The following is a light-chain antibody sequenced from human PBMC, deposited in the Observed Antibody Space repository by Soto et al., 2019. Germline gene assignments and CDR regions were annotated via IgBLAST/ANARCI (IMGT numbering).Light chain of an antibody. CDR3: CSYAGSSTSPYV. J-gene: IGLJ1*01. CDR2: EGS. Sequence: LTQSASVSGSPGQSITISCTGTSSDVGSYNLVSWYQQHPGKAPKLMIYEGSKRPSGVSNRFSGSKSGNTASLTISGLQAEDEADYYCCSYAGSSTSPYVFGTGTKVTVL. V-gene: IGLV2-23*01. CDR1: SSDVGSYNL.